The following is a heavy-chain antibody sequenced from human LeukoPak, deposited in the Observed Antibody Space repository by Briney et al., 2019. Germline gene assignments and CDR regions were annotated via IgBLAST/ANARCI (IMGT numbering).Heavy chain of an antibody. CDR3: ARGVTMIVVTRLGD. D-gene: IGHD3-22*01. Sequence: GGSLRLSCAASGFTVSNNYMSWVRQAPGKGLEWVSVIYSGGSTYYADSVKGRFTISRDNSKNTLYLQMDSLRAEDTAVYYCARGVTMIVVTRLGDWGQGTLVTVSS. CDR1: GFTVSNNY. V-gene: IGHV3-66*01. J-gene: IGHJ4*02. CDR2: IYSGGST.